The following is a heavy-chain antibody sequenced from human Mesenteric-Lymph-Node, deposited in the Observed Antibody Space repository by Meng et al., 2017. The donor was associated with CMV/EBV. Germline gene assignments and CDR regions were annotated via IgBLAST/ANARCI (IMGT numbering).Heavy chain of an antibody. J-gene: IGHJ4*02. CDR1: GYSFTSYW. Sequence: SCKGSGYSFTSYWIGWVRQMPGKGLEWMGIIYHGESDTRYSPSFQGQVTILADKSNSTSYMQWISLKASDTAMYYCARRGSNTFDHWGQGTLVTVSS. V-gene: IGHV5-51*01. CDR3: ARRGSNTFDH. CDR2: IYHGESDT.